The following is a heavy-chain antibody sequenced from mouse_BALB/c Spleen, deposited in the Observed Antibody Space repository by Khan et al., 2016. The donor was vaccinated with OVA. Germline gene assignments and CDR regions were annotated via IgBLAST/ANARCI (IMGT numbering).Heavy chain of an antibody. CDR1: GYSITSDYA. Sequence: VQLQQSGPGLVKPSQSLSLTCTVTGYSITSDYAWNWIRQFPGNKLEWMGYISYSGGTSYNPSLKSRISITRDTSKNQFFLQLNSVTTEDTATYYCAIRRVYYGSSYGSYFDVWGAGTTVTVSS. CDR3: AIRRVYYGSSYGSYFDV. V-gene: IGHV3-2*02. CDR2: ISYSGGT. J-gene: IGHJ1*01. D-gene: IGHD1-1*01.